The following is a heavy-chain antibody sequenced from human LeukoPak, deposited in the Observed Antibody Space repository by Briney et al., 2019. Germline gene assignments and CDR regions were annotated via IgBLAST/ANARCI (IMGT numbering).Heavy chain of an antibody. Sequence: ASVKVSCKASGYSFNKFGISWARQAPGQGLEWMGWISGNDGNTDSAQKFQDRVTMTTDNSMSTAYLEVRSLRSDDTAVYFCARVGSAYGDPLEFDFWGQGTLVIVSS. CDR3: ARVGSAYGDPLEFDF. D-gene: IGHD4-17*01. CDR2: ISGNDGNT. CDR1: GYSFNKFG. V-gene: IGHV1-18*01. J-gene: IGHJ4*02.